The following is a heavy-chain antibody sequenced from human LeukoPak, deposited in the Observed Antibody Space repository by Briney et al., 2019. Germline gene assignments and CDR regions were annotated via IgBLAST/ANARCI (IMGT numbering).Heavy chain of an antibody. CDR1: GGSFSGYY. Sequence: PSETLSLTCAVYGGSFSGYYWSWIRQPPGKGLEWIGSIYYSGSTYYNPSLKSRVTISVDTSKNQFSLKLSSVTAADTAVYYCARPDCSGGSCHGAFQHWGQGTLVTVSS. J-gene: IGHJ1*01. D-gene: IGHD2-15*01. CDR2: IYYSGST. CDR3: ARPDCSGGSCHGAFQH. V-gene: IGHV4-34*01.